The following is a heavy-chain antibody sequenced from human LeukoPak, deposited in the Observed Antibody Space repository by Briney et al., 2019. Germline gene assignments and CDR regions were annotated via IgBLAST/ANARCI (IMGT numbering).Heavy chain of an antibody. J-gene: IGHJ5*02. CDR1: GGSISSHY. CDR2: IYYSGST. CDR3: ARDADGWFDP. V-gene: IGHV4-59*11. D-gene: IGHD5-24*01. Sequence: SETLSLTSTVSGGSISSHYWSWIRQPPGKGLEWIGYIYYSGSTNYNPSLKSRVTISVDTSKNQFSLKLSSVTAADTAVYYCARDADGWFDPWGQGTLVTVSS.